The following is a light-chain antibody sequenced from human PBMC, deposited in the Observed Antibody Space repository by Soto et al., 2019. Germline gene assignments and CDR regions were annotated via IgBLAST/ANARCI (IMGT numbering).Light chain of an antibody. CDR1: QSVSSSY. Sequence: EIVFTQSPGTLSLSPGERATLSCMASQSVSSSYVAWYQQKSGQXPRLLIYGESSRATGIPDRFSGSGSGTDFTLTISRLEPEDFAVYYCQQYVDSWTFGQGTKVEIK. J-gene: IGKJ1*01. CDR2: GES. V-gene: IGKV3-20*01. CDR3: QQYVDSWT.